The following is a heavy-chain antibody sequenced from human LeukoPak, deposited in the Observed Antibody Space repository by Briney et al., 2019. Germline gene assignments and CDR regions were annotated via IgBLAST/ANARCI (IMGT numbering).Heavy chain of an antibody. Sequence: PSETLSLTCTVSSGSISSGTYSWTWIRQPAGKGLEWIGRIYTSGSTNYNPSLKSRVTISVDTSKNQFSLKLSSVTAADTAVYYCARSRSESSTLYYYYYYYMDVWGKGTTVTVSS. D-gene: IGHD6-13*01. J-gene: IGHJ6*03. V-gene: IGHV4-61*02. CDR2: IYTSGST. CDR1: SGSISSGTYS. CDR3: ARSRSESSTLYYYYYYYMDV.